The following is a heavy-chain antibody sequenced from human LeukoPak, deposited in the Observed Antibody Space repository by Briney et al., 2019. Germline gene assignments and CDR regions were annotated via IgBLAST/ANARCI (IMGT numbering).Heavy chain of an antibody. J-gene: IGHJ5*02. V-gene: IGHV1-2*02. CDR2: INSNSGGA. CDR3: ATSESGRSWVWFAP. CDR1: GYTFTANY. D-gene: IGHD3-10*01. Sequence: ASLKVSCKASGYTFTANYMHWVRQAPGQGLEYMGWINSNSGGANYAQKFHGRVTMTRHTSISTAYMELSDLRSDDTAVYYCATSESGRSWVWFAPWGQGTLVTVSS.